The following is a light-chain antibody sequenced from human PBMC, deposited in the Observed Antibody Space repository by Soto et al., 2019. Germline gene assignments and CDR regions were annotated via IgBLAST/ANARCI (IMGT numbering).Light chain of an antibody. Sequence: QSVLTQPPSASGSPGRSVTISCSGTRSDVGDYNSVSWYQQHPGKAPKLIIYEVNKRPPGVPDRFSGSKSGNAASLTVSGLQAEDEADYYCSSYAGSNIWVFGGGTKLTVL. CDR1: RSDVGDYNS. V-gene: IGLV2-8*01. J-gene: IGLJ3*02. CDR3: SSYAGSNIWV. CDR2: EVN.